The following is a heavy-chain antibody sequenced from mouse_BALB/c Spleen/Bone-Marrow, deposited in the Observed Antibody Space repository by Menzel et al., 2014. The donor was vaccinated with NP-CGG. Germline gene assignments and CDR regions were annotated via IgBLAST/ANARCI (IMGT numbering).Heavy chain of an antibody. CDR2: IDPASGNI. V-gene: IGHV14-3*02. D-gene: IGHD4-1*01. J-gene: IGHJ2*01. Sequence: EVQLQQSGTDLVKPGASVKLSCTASGFNIKDTYMHWVKQRPEQGLDWIGRIDPASGNIQYDPKFQGRAAITADTSSNTAYLQLSSLTSEDTAVYCCASLTGTFDYWGQGTPLTVSS. CDR1: GFNIKDTY. CDR3: ASLTGTFDY.